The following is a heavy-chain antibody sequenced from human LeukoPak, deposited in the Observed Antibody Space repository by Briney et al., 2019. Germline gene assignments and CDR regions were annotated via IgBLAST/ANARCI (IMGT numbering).Heavy chain of an antibody. Sequence: GASVKVSCKASGYTFTGYYMHWVRQAPGQGLEWMGWINPNSGGTNYAQKFQGRVTMTRDTSISTAYMELSRLRSDDTAVYYCARRYHDFWSELYYYMDVWGKGTTVTVSS. CDR2: INPNSGGT. V-gene: IGHV1-2*02. CDR1: GYTFTGYY. CDR3: ARRYHDFWSELYYYMDV. D-gene: IGHD3-3*01. J-gene: IGHJ6*03.